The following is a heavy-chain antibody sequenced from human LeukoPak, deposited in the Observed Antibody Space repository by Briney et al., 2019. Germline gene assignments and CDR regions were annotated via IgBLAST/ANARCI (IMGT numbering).Heavy chain of an antibody. J-gene: IGHJ6*03. V-gene: IGHV4-34*01. CDR1: GGSFSGYY. CDR2: INHSGST. D-gene: IGHD2-15*01. CDR3: ARYVVVVAATGYYYYYMDV. Sequence: SETLSLTCAVYGGSFSGYYWSWIRQPPGKGLEWIGEINHSGSTNYNPSLKSRVTISVGTSKNQFSLKLSSVTAADTAVYYCARYVVVVAATGYYYYYMDVWGKGTTVTVSS.